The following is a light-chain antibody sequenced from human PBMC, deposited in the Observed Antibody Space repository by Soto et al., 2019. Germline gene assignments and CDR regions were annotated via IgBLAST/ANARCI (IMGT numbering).Light chain of an antibody. CDR3: GAWEGSLSVVL. Sequence: QSVLTQPPSVSAAPGQKVTISCSGIIANIGGNYVSWYQHIPGTAPKLVIYDSDKRPSEIPDRFSGSKSGTSATLDITGLQTGDEADYYCGAWEGSLSVVLFGGGTKVTVL. V-gene: IGLV1-51*01. CDR2: DSD. CDR1: IANIGGNY. J-gene: IGLJ2*01.